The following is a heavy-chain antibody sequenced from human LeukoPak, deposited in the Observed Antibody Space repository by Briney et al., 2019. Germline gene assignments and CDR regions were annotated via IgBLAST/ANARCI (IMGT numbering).Heavy chain of an antibody. J-gene: IGHJ4*02. CDR3: ARVRIEYDYVWGSYRRNPSFDY. CDR2: ISSSSSYI. Sequence: GGSLRLSCAASGFTFSSYSMNWVRQAPGKGLEWVSSISSSSSYIYYADSVKGRFTISRDNAKNSVYLQMNSLRAEDTAMYYCARVRIEYDYVWGSYRRNPSFDYWGQGTLVTVSS. CDR1: GFTFSSYS. V-gene: IGHV3-21*01. D-gene: IGHD3-16*02.